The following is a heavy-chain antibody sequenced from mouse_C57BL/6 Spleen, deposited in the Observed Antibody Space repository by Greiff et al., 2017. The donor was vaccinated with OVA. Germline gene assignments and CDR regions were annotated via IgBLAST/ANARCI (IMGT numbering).Heavy chain of an antibody. D-gene: IGHD2-3*01. CDR1: GYAFSSYW. Sequence: VQLQQSGAELVKPGASVKISCKASGYAFSSYWMNWVKQRPGKGLEWIGQIYPGDGDTNYNGKFKGKATLTADKSSSTAYMQLSSLTSEDSAVYFCARYYDGYLYYFDYWGQGTTLTVSS. J-gene: IGHJ2*01. V-gene: IGHV1-80*01. CDR3: ARYYDGYLYYFDY. CDR2: IYPGDGDT.